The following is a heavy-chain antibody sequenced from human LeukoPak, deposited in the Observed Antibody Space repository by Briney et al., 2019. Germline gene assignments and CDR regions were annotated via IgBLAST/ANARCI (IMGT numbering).Heavy chain of an antibody. J-gene: IGHJ4*02. CDR1: GFTFDDYA. V-gene: IGHV3-9*01. CDR3: ARGLVTMIVVVLN. CDR2: ISWNSGIV. Sequence: GGSLRLSCAASGFTFDDYAMHWVRQAPGKGLEWVSGISWNSGIVGYADSVKGRFTISRDNAKSTLYLQMNSLRAEDTAVYYCARGLVTMIVVVLNWGQGTLVTVSS. D-gene: IGHD3-22*01.